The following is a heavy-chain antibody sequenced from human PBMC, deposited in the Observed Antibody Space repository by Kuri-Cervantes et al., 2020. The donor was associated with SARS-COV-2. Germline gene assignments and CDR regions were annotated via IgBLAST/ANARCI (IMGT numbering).Heavy chain of an antibody. D-gene: IGHD3-10*01. CDR2: ISSSSSTI. CDR1: GFTFSSYA. CDR3: ARDLRAFHPPREAGAYYFDY. J-gene: IGHJ4*02. V-gene: IGHV3-48*01. Sequence: LSLTCAASGFTFSSYAMSWVRQAPGKGLEWVSYISSSSSTIYYADSVKGRFTISRDNAKNSLYLQMNSLRAEDTAVYYCARDLRAFHPPREAGAYYFDYWGQGTLVTVSS.